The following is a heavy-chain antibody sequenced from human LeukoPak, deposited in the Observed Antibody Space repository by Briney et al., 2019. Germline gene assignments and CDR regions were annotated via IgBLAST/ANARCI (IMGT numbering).Heavy chain of an antibody. V-gene: IGHV5-51*01. CDR2: IYPGDSDT. Sequence: GESPKISCEGSGYSFTSYWIGWVRQMPGKGLEWMGIIYPGDSDTRYSPSFQGQVTISADKSISTAYLQWSSLKTSDTAMYYCARVVQSFGPRYYDYWGQGTLVTVSS. J-gene: IGHJ4*02. CDR3: ARVVQSFGPRYYDY. D-gene: IGHD2-15*01. CDR1: GYSFTSYW.